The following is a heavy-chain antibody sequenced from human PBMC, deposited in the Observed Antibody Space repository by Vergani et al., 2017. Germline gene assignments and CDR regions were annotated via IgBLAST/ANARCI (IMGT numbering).Heavy chain of an antibody. J-gene: IGHJ6*03. CDR2: ISWNSGSI. CDR3: ARKGDYYDFWSGGPADYYYYYMDV. V-gene: IGHV3-9*01. CDR1: GFTFDDYA. Sequence: VQLVESGGGVVQPGRSLRLSCAASGFTFDDYAMHWVRQAPGKGLEWVSGISWNSGSIGYADSVKGRFTISRDNAKNSLYLQMNSLRAEDTALYYCARKGDYYDFWSGGPADYYYYYMDVWGKGTTVTVSS. D-gene: IGHD3-3*01.